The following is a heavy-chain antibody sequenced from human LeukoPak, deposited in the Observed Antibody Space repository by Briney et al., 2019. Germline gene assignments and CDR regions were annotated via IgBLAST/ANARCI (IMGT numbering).Heavy chain of an antibody. CDR1: GGSFSGHY. D-gene: IGHD3-3*01. CDR2: INHSGST. J-gene: IGHJ6*03. V-gene: IGHV4-34*01. Sequence: SETLSLTCAVYGGSFSGHYWSWIRQPPGKGLEWIGEINHSGSTNYNPSLKSRVTISVDTSKNQFSLKLSSVTAADTAVYYCATAGYDFWSGYSTYYYMDVWGKGTTVTVSS. CDR3: ATAGYDFWSGYSTYYYMDV.